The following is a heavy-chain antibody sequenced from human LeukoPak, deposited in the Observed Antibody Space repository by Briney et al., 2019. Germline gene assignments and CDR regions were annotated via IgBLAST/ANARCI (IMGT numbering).Heavy chain of an antibody. V-gene: IGHV4-34*01. Sequence: SETLSLTCAVYGGSFSGYYWSWIRQPPGKGLEWIGEINHSGSTNYNPSLKSRVTISVDTSKNQFSLKLTSVTAADTAVYYCATRLHYYYDTSPSFFDIWGQGTMVTVSS. CDR3: ATRLHYYYDTSPSFFDI. J-gene: IGHJ3*02. D-gene: IGHD3-22*01. CDR2: INHSGST. CDR1: GGSFSGYY.